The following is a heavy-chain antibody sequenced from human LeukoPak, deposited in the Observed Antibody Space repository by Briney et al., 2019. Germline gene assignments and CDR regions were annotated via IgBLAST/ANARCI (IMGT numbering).Heavy chain of an antibody. CDR1: GFTFSSYA. Sequence: GGSLRLSCAASGFTFSSYAMHWVRQAPGKGLEYVSAISSNGGSTYYANSVKGRFTISRDNSKNTLYLQMGSLGAEDMAVYYCARDSDSSGYYYGMDVWGQGTTVTVSS. CDR2: ISSNGGST. V-gene: IGHV3-64*01. CDR3: ARDSDSSGYYYGMDV. J-gene: IGHJ6*02. D-gene: IGHD3-22*01.